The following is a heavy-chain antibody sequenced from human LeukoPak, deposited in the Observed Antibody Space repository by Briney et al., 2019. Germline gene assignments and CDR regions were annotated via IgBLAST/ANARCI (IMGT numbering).Heavy chain of an antibody. CDR2: INPNSGAT. CDR3: ARGSAVSCSSTSCHAPLDY. J-gene: IGHJ4*02. D-gene: IGHD2-2*01. Sequence: ASVRVSCKASGYTFTEYYIIWMRQAPGRGLEYMGWINPNSGATRNGQNFQGRITMTRDTSVSTAYMDLGTLSSDDAAIYFCARGSAVSCSSTSCHAPLDYWGQGTLVTVSS. V-gene: IGHV1-2*02. CDR1: GYTFTEYY.